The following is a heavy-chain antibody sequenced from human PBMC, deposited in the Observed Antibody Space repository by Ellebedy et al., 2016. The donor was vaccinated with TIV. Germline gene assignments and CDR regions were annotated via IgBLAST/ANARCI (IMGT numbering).Heavy chain of an antibody. J-gene: IGHJ4*02. CDR1: GFTFSSYS. D-gene: IGHD1-14*01. CDR3: TRDPNGIADFDF. V-gene: IGHV3-48*02. CDR2: ITSGSEVI. Sequence: GESLKISCAASGFTFSSYSMDWVRQAPGRGLEWISYITSGSEVISYADCVKGRFTISRDNAKNSMYLQMNSLRDEDTAVYYCTRDPNGIADFDFWGQGTLVTVSS.